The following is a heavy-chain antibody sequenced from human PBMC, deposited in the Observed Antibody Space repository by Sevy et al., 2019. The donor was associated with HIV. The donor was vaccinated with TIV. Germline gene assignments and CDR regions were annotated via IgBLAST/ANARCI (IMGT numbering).Heavy chain of an antibody. J-gene: IGHJ4*02. CDR1: GFTLSSYA. V-gene: IGHV3-23*01. Sequence: GGSLRLSCTASGFTLSSYAMSWVRQAPGKGLEWVSAISGSGGSTYYADSVKGRFTISRDNSKNTLYLQMNSLRAEDTAVYYCAQVFGSYYYFDYWGQGTLVTVSS. D-gene: IGHD1-26*01. CDR3: AQVFGSYYYFDY. CDR2: ISGSGGST.